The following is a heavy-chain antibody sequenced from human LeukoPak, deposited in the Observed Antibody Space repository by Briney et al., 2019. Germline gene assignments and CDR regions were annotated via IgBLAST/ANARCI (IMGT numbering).Heavy chain of an antibody. J-gene: IGHJ4*02. CDR2: ISGSGGST. CDR3: AKDRKLGIAAAGRLDY. V-gene: IGHV3-23*01. CDR1: GFTFSSYA. Sequence: PGGSLRLSCAASGFTFSSYAMSWVRQAPGKGLEWVSAISGSGGSTYYADSVKGRFTISRDNSKSTLYLQMNSLRAEDTAVYYCAKDRKLGIAAAGRLDYWGQGTLVTVSS. D-gene: IGHD6-13*01.